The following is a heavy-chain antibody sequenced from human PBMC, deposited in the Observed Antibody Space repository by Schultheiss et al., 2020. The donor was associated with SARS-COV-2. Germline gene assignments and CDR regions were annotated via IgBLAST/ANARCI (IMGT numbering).Heavy chain of an antibody. CDR3: ARDWGGRDYTGD. J-gene: IGHJ4*02. CDR1: GYIFNNYG. D-gene: IGHD1-26*01. CDR2: INAFNGNT. V-gene: IGHV1-18*01. Sequence: ASVKVSCKASGYIFNNYGITWVRQAPGQGLEWMGWINAFNGNTNYAQKLQGRVTMTTDTSTSTAYMELRSLRSDDTAVYYCARDWGGRDYTGDWGQGTLVTVSS.